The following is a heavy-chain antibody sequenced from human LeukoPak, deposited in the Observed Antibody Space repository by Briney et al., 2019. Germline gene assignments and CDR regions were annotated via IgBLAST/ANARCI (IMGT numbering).Heavy chain of an antibody. Sequence: ASVKVSCKASGYTFTGYYMHWVRQAPGQGLEWMGWINPNSGGTNYAQKFQGRVTMTRDTSISTAYMELSRLRSDDTAVYYCARMGDLAVAVEGGYYFDYWGQGTLVTVSS. D-gene: IGHD6-19*01. CDR1: GYTFTGYY. CDR3: ARMGDLAVAVEGGYYFDY. CDR2: INPNSGGT. J-gene: IGHJ4*02. V-gene: IGHV1-2*02.